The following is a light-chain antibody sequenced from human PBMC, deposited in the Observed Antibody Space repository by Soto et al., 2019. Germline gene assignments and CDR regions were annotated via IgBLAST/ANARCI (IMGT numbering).Light chain of an antibody. CDR2: GVS. CDR1: QSISGW. Sequence: TVVTQSPVTLSVSPGERATLSCRASQSISGWLAWYQQKPGKAPRFLIYGVSNWESGVPFRFSGSGSGTEFTLTISSLQPDDFAIYYCQQYSTCPWTFGQGTKVDI. J-gene: IGKJ1*01. CDR3: QQYSTCPWT. V-gene: IGKV3-15*01.